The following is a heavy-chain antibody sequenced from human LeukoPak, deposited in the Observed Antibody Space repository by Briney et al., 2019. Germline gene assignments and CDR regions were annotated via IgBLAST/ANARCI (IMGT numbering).Heavy chain of an antibody. CDR2: IHHSGST. V-gene: IGHV4-4*02. CDR3: ARASHDYGDYSHFDY. CDR1: GGSISSSNW. Sequence: SGTLSLTCAVSGGSISSSNWWSWVRQPPGKGLEWIGEIHHSGSTNYNPSLRTRVTISVDKSKKHFSLKMTSVTAADTAVYYCARASHDYGDYSHFDYWGQGTLVTVSS. D-gene: IGHD4-17*01. J-gene: IGHJ4*02.